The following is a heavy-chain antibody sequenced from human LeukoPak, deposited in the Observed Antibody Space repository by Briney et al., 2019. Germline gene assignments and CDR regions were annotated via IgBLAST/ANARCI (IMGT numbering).Heavy chain of an antibody. CDR2: IYHSGST. J-gene: IGHJ4*02. CDR1: GYSISSGYY. D-gene: IGHD1-1*01. CDR3: ARDETGVFDY. Sequence: PSETLSLTCTVSGYSISSGYYWGWIRQPPGKGLEWIGSIYHSGSTYYNPSLKSRVTISVDTSKNQFSLKLSSVTAADTAVYYCARDETGVFDYWGQGTLVTVSS. V-gene: IGHV4-38-2*02.